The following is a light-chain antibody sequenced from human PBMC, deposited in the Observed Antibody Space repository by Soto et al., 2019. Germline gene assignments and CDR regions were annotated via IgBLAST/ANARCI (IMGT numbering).Light chain of an antibody. V-gene: IGLV2-14*03. Sequence: QSALNQPASVSGSPGQSITISCTGTSTEVGSYNYVCWFQQYPGKAPKLIIYDVTNRPSGVSKRFSGSKSGTTASLTISALQPEDEADYYCSSYTTRVTLGVRFGGGTKLTVL. J-gene: IGLJ2*01. CDR1: STEVGSYNY. CDR2: DVT. CDR3: SSYTTRVTLGVR.